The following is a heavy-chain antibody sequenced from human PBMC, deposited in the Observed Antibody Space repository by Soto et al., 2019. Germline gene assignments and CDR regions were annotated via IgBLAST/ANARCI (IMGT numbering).Heavy chain of an antibody. CDR3: ARVGRRQFDPYYYYYGMDV. J-gene: IGHJ6*02. V-gene: IGHV1-3*01. CDR1: GYTFTSYA. D-gene: IGHD1-26*01. CDR2: INAGNGNT. Sequence: GASVKVSCKASGYTFTSYAMHWVLQAPGQRLEWMGWINAGNGNTKYSQKFQGRVTITRDTSASTAYMELSSLRSEDTAVYYCARVGRRQFDPYYYYYGMDVWGQGTTVTVSS.